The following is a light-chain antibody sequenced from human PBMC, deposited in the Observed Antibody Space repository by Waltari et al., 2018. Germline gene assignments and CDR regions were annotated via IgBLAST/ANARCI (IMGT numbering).Light chain of an antibody. CDR3: SSSTSTYSRV. J-gene: IGLJ1*01. CDR2: EVT. V-gene: IGLV2-14*01. Sequence: QSALTQPASVSGSPGQSITISCTGTSSDVGGYNSVSWYQQHPGKAPKLMIYEVTNRPSGVSNRFSGSKSGNTASLTISGLQAEDEADYYCSSSTSTYSRVFGTGTKVTVL. CDR1: SSDVGGYNS.